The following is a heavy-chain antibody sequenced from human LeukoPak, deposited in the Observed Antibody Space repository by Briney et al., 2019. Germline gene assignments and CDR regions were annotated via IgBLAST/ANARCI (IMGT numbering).Heavy chain of an antibody. CDR3: ARGRQDVTMIVVVMTAVSYYLDV. D-gene: IGHD3-22*01. V-gene: IGHV4-34*01. J-gene: IGHJ6*03. Sequence: SETLSLTCPFCVGFFSGYYWTWIRQPPEKGREWIGEMNPSGSTNYNPSLKSRVTISVDTSKNQFSLELSSVTAADTAVYYCARGRQDVTMIVVVMTAVSYYLDVWGKGTTVTVS. CDR1: VGFFSGYY. CDR2: MNPSGST.